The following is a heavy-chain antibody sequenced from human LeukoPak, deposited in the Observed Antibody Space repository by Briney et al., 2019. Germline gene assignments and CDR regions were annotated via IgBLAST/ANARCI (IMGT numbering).Heavy chain of an antibody. CDR2: IYYSGST. CDR1: GGSISSYY. J-gene: IGHJ4*02. CDR3: AGSMVRGVIGSGGIDY. Sequence: SETLSLTCTVSGGSISSYYWSWIRQPPGKGLEWIGYIYYSGSTNYNPSLKSRVTISVDTSKNQFSLKLSSVTAADTAVYYCAGSMVRGVIGSGGIDYWGQGTLVTVSS. D-gene: IGHD3-10*01. V-gene: IGHV4-59*12.